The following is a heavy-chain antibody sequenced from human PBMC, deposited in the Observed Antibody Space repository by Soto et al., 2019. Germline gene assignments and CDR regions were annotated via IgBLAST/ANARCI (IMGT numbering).Heavy chain of an antibody. J-gene: IGHJ4*02. Sequence: GGSLRLSCAASGFKFGDHYMTWIRQAPGKGLEWVSKISGDGTTQYYADSVKGRFTVSRDNTKNSLHLQMNRLRAEDTALYYCAGDPFYYASGFWGQGTLVTVSS. CDR1: GFKFGDHY. D-gene: IGHD3-10*01. V-gene: IGHV3-11*01. CDR2: ISGDGTTQ. CDR3: AGDPFYYASGF.